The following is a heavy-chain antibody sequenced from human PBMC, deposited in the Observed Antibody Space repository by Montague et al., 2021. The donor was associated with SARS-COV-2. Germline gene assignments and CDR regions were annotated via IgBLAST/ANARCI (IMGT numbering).Heavy chain of an antibody. CDR2: VNQSGTT. CDR3: ARGRGPVVVPGAGPAGRAFDI. CDR1: GGSFSNYY. D-gene: IGHD2-2*01. J-gene: IGHJ3*02. V-gene: IGHV4-34*01. Sequence: SETLSLTCAISGGSFSNYYWSWIRQPPGKGLEWIGEVNQSGTTIYNPSVKSGVTISEDTSKNQFYLRLNSVTAADTAVYYCARGRGPVVVPGAGPAGRAFDIWGQGRMVTVSS.